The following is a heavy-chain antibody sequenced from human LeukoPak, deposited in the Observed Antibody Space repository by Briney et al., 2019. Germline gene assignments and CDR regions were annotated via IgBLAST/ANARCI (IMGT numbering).Heavy chain of an antibody. J-gene: IGHJ4*02. CDR2: IKQDGSEK. CDR1: GFTFSGYA. V-gene: IGHV3-7*01. CDR3: ARGLSRYDSSGYYLYYFDY. D-gene: IGHD3-22*01. Sequence: GGSLRLSCAASGFTFSGYAMSWVRQAPGKGLEWVANIKQDGSEKYYVDSVKGRFTISRDNAKNSLYLQMNSLRAEDTAVYYCARGLSRYDSSGYYLYYFDYWGQGTLVTVSS.